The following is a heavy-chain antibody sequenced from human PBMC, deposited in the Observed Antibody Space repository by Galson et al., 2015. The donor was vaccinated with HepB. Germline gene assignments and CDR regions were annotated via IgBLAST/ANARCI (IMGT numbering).Heavy chain of an antibody. CDR3: ARGFWGALNY. J-gene: IGHJ4*02. V-gene: IGHV3-74*01. CDR1: GFTFSDYW. Sequence: SLRLSCAASGFTFSDYWMHWVRQAPGKGPVCVSLINTDGTGTTYADSVKGRFTISRDNTKNTLYLQINNLRAEDTAVYYCARGFWGALNYWGQGTLVSVSS. CDR2: INTDGTGT. D-gene: IGHD3-3*01.